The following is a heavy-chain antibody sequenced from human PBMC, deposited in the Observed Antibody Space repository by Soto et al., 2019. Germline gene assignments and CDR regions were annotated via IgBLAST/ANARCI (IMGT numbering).Heavy chain of an antibody. Sequence: QVQLVQSGAEVRKPGSAVRVSCKASGVTFKMYAMNWVRQAPGQGLEWMAGIIPIFDTPRYAQKFQGRVTITVDESTTTAYMDLSSLRSEDTATYYCTRSIGSGGVMGGFDYWGQGTLVTVAS. D-gene: IGHD3-16*01. CDR2: IIPIFDTP. CDR1: GVTFKMYA. J-gene: IGHJ4*02. V-gene: IGHV1-69*01. CDR3: TRSIGSGGVMGGFDY.